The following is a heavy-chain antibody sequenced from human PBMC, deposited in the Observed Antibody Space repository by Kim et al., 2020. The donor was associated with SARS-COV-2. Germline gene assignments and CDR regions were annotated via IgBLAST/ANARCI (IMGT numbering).Heavy chain of an antibody. Sequence: GGSLRLSCAASGFTFSSYAMSWVRQAPGKGLEWVSAISGSGGSTYYADSVKGRFTISRDNSKNTLYLQMNSLRAEDTAVYYCAKHNVARITMIVVPLFDYWGQGTLVTVSS. CDR3: AKHNVARITMIVVPLFDY. D-gene: IGHD3-22*01. CDR2: ISGSGGST. J-gene: IGHJ4*02. CDR1: GFTFSSYA. V-gene: IGHV3-23*01.